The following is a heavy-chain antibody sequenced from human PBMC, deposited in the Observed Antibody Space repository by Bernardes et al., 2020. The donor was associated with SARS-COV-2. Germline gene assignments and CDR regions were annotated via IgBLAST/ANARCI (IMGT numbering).Heavy chain of an antibody. V-gene: IGHV3-23*01. D-gene: IGHD6-6*01. J-gene: IGHJ5*01. CDR2: ISDSAGST. CDR3: AKSPYSSSSGSWFDS. CDR1: GFTFRDYG. Sequence: GGSLRLSCAASGFTFRDYGMAWVRQAPGKGLEWVSVISDSAGSTSYADSVKGRFSISRDNSKNELYLQMNSLRAEDTAVYYCAKSPYSSSSGSWFDSWGQGTLVTVSS.